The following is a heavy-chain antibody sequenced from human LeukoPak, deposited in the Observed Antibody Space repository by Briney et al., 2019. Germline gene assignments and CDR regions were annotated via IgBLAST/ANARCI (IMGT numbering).Heavy chain of an antibody. J-gene: IGHJ5*02. CDR1: GFTFSSYG. D-gene: IGHD5-18*01. Sequence: GGSLRLSCAASGFTFSSYGMHWVRQAPGKGLEWVAVIWNDGSQKYYADSVKGRFTISRDNSKNTLYLQMNSLRAEDTAVYYCAREWGIQLWSPLDLWGQGTLVTVSS. V-gene: IGHV3-33*01. CDR2: IWNDGSQK. CDR3: AREWGIQLWSPLDL.